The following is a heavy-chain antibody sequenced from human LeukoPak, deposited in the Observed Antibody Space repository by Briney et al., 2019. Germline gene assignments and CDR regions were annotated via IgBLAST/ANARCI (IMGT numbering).Heavy chain of an antibody. CDR3: ARDHYYDSSGYYRRNFYFDY. CDR2: INPNSGGT. J-gene: IGHJ4*02. CDR1: GYTFTGYY. V-gene: IGHV1-2*02. Sequence: ASVKVSCKASGYTFTGYYMHWVRQAPGQGLEWMGWINPNSGGTNYAQKFQGRVTMTRDTSVSTAYMELSRLRSDDTAVYYCARDHYYDSSGYYRRNFYFDYWGQGTLVTVSS. D-gene: IGHD3-22*01.